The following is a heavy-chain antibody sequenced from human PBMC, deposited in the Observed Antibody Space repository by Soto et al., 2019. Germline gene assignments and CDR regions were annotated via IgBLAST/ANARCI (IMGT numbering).Heavy chain of an antibody. CDR1: GYTFTGYY. V-gene: IGHV1-2*04. CDR2: INPNSGGT. Sequence: QVQLVQSGAEVKKPGASVKVSCKASGYTFTGYYMHWVRQAPGQGLEWMGWINPNSGGTNYAQKFQGWVTMTRHTSISTAYMELSRLRSDDTAVYYCARGPDIVVVVAAKPFDYWGQGTLVTVSS. J-gene: IGHJ4*02. D-gene: IGHD2-15*01. CDR3: ARGPDIVVVVAAKPFDY.